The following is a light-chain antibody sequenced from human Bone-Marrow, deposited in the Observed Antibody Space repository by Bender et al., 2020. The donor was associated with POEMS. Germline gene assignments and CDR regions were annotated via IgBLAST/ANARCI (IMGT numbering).Light chain of an antibody. CDR2: SNY. J-gene: IGLJ3*02. CDR1: SSDVGGYDY. Sequence: QSALTQPASVSGSPGQSITVSCTGTSSDVGGYDYVSWYQHHPGKAPRLVVYSNYQRPSGIPVRFSASNSGNTATLTISGTQAVDEADYYCQAWDSGTAVFGGGTKLTVL. CDR3: QAWDSGTAV. V-gene: IGLV2-14*03.